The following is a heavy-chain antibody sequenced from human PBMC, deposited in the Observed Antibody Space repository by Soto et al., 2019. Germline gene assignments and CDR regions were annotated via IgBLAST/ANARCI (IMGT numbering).Heavy chain of an antibody. D-gene: IGHD5-18*01. CDR3: ARVQLWKYYSNGMDV. CDR1: GGSISRGDYY. CDR2: IYYSGRS. Sequence: SETLSLTCTVSGGSISRGDYYWSWIRQHPGKGLEWIGYIYYSGRSYFNPSLKSRVTISVDTSKNQFSLNLSSVTAADTAVFYCARVQLWKYYSNGMDVCGPATSVTL. J-gene: IGHJ6*02. V-gene: IGHV4-31*03.